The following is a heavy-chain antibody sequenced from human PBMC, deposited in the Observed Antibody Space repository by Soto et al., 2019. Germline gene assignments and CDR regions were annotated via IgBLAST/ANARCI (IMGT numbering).Heavy chain of an antibody. CDR1: GFTFSSYE. Sequence: GGSLRLSCAASGFTFSSYEMNWVRQAPGKGLEWVSYISSSGSTIYYADSVKGRFTISRDNTKNSLYLQMNSLRAEDTAVYYCARKVGYFQYWGQGTLVTVSS. D-gene: IGHD1-26*01. V-gene: IGHV3-48*03. CDR2: ISSSGSTI. CDR3: ARKVGYFQY. J-gene: IGHJ1*01.